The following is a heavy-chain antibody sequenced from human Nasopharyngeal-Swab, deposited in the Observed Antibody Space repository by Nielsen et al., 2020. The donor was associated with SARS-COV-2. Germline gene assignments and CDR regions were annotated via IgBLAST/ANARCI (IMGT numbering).Heavy chain of an antibody. J-gene: IGHJ6*03. CDR1: GGSFSAYY. V-gene: IGHV4-34*01. CDR2: INPSGGT. Sequence: ESLKISCAVSGGSFSAYYWGWIRQPPGKGLEWFGEINPSGGTNYNPSLKSRVTISVDTSKNQFSLKLSSVTAADTAVYYCARGLSGIVPAPILGLGPYYSYYYMDVWGKGTTVTVSS. CDR3: ARGLSGIVPAPILGLGPYYSYYYMDV. D-gene: IGHD2-2*01.